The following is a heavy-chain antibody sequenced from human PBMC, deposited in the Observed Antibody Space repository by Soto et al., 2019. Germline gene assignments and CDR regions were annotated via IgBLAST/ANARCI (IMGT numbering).Heavy chain of an antibody. J-gene: IGHJ6*02. D-gene: IGHD1-1*01. V-gene: IGHV3-33*01. CDR2: IWYDGSNK. CDR3: ARVQLEGNGMDV. CDR1: GFTFSSYG. Sequence: GSLRLSCAASGFTFSSYGMHWVRQAPGKGLEWVAVIWYDGSNKYYADSVKGRFTISRDNSKNTLYLQMNSLRAEDTAVYYCARVQLEGNGMDVWGQGTTVTVSS.